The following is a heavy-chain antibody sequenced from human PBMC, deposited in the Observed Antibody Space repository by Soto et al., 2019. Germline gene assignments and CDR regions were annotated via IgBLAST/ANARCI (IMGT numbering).Heavy chain of an antibody. CDR1: GFTFSTFA. V-gene: IGHV3-30-3*01. Sequence: PVGSLRLSCSASGFTFSTFAMHWVRPAPGKGLEWVAVISYDVSNKYYADSVKGRFTISRDNSKNMLYLQMNSLRAEDTAVYYCARARSGYYYYYGMDVWGQGTTVTV. CDR3: ARARSGYYYYYGMDV. D-gene: IGHD2-15*01. CDR2: ISYDVSNK. J-gene: IGHJ6*02.